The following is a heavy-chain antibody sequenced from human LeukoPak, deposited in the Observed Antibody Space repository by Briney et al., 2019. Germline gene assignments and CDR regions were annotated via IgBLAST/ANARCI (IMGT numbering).Heavy chain of an antibody. CDR2: INHSGST. CDR1: GGSFSGYY. Sequence: PSETLSFTCAVYGGSFSGYYWSWIRQPPGKGLEWIGEINHSGSTNYNPSLKSRVTISVDTCKNQFSLKLSSVTAADTAVYYCARGYSYGYYFDYWGQGTLVTVSS. V-gene: IGHV4-34*01. CDR3: ARGYSYGYYFDY. J-gene: IGHJ4*02. D-gene: IGHD5-18*01.